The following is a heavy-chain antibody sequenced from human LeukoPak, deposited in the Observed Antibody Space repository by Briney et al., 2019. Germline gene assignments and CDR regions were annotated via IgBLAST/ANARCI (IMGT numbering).Heavy chain of an antibody. V-gene: IGHV4-4*07. Sequence: SETLSLTCTVSGGSISSYYWSWIRQPAGKGLEWIGRIYTSGSTNYNPSLKSRVTISVDKSKNQFSLKLSSVAAADTAVYYCARDSRYSYGYSYYYYMDVWGKRTTVTVPS. D-gene: IGHD5-18*01. CDR3: ARDSRYSYGYSYYYYMDV. J-gene: IGHJ6*03. CDR2: IYTSGST. CDR1: GGSISSYY.